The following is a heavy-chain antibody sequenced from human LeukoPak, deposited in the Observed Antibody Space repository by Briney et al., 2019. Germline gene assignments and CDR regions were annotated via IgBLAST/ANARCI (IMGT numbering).Heavy chain of an antibody. V-gene: IGHV4-61*02. CDR1: GDSISSGNYY. J-gene: IGHJ4*02. CDR3: ARDRSPPGYSSSWYPLDY. Sequence: SEILSLTCTVSGDSISSGNYYWSWIRQPAGKGLEWIGRIYTSGSTNYNPSLKSRVTISVDTSKNQFSLKLSSVTAADTAVYYCARDRSPPGYSSSWYPLDYWGQGTLVTVSS. CDR2: IYTSGST. D-gene: IGHD6-13*01.